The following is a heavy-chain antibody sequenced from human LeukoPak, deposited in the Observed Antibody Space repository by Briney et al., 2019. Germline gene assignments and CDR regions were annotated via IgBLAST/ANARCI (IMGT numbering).Heavy chain of an antibody. Sequence: SETLSLTCTLSCDSVSIYYWTWTRHPAGKGLECIGRIYISGSTNYNPSLKSRLTMSVDTSKNQFSLRLTSVTAADTAVYYCAGGPFVRTFMEEYYFDYWGHGILVAVSS. CDR3: AGGPFVRTFMEEYYFDY. D-gene: IGHD3-10*02. V-gene: IGHV4-4*07. CDR2: IYISGST. J-gene: IGHJ4*01. CDR1: CDSVSIYY.